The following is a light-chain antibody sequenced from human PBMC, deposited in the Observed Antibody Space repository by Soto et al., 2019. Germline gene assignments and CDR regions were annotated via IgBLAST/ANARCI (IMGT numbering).Light chain of an antibody. CDR2: DAS. V-gene: IGKV1-5*01. CDR3: QQFSSYWT. Sequence: DIQMTQSPSTLSASVGDRVTITCRASQSISSWLAWYQQKPGKAPKLLISDASSLESGVPSMFSGDRSGTEFTLTINSLPPEDVATYFCQQFSSYWTFGQGTRVEIK. CDR1: QSISSW. J-gene: IGKJ1*01.